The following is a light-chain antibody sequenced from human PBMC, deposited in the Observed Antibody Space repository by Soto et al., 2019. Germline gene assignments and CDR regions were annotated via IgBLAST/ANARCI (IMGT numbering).Light chain of an antibody. CDR2: DVS. J-gene: IGLJ2*01. Sequence: QSALTQPRSVSGSPGQSVTISCTGTSSDVGGYNYVSWYQHNPGKAPKLMIFDVSARPSGVPDRFSGSKSANTASLTISGLQAEDEADYYCASWDDNLNGPVFGRGTKLTVL. CDR3: ASWDDNLNGPV. V-gene: IGLV2-11*01. CDR1: SSDVGGYNY.